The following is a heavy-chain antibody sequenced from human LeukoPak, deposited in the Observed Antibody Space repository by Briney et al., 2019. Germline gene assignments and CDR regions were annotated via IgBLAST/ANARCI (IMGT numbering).Heavy chain of an antibody. Sequence: ASVKVSCKASGYTFTGYYMHWVRQAPGQGLEWMGRINPNSGGTNYAQKFQGRVTMTRDTSISTAYMELSRLRSDDTAVYYCARGPPSYDFLTGLFDYWGQGTLVTVSS. J-gene: IGHJ4*02. D-gene: IGHD3-9*01. CDR3: ARGPPSYDFLTGLFDY. CDR2: INPNSGGT. V-gene: IGHV1-2*06. CDR1: GYTFTGYY.